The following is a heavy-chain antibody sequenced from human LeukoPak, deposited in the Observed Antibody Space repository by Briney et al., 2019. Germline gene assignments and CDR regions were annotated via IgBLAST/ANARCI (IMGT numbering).Heavy chain of an antibody. D-gene: IGHD3-22*01. CDR1: GFTFSSYA. V-gene: IGHV3-30-3*01. CDR3: ARDQHYYDSSGYYSFDY. J-gene: IGHJ4*02. CDR2: ISYDGSNK. Sequence: QYGGSLRLSCAASGFTFSSYAMHWVRQAPGKGLEWVAVISYDGSNKYYADSVKGRFTISRDNSKNTLYLQMNSLRAEDTAVYYCARDQHYYDSSGYYSFDYWGQGTLVTVSS.